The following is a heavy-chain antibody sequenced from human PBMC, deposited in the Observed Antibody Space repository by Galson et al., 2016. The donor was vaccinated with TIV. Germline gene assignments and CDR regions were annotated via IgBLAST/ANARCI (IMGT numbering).Heavy chain of an antibody. CDR2: VSYDGSNK. CDR1: GFNFNNYA. V-gene: IGHV3-30*14. J-gene: IGHJ6*02. CDR3: ARTYDYGDKYYFGMDV. Sequence: SLRLSCAAAGFNFNNYAMHWVRQAPGKGLEWVAGVSYDGSNKNYAQFVKGRITVSRDTSRNTLYLQMNSLRPEDTAVYYCARTYDYGDKYYFGMDVWGQETTVTVSS. D-gene: IGHD4-17*01.